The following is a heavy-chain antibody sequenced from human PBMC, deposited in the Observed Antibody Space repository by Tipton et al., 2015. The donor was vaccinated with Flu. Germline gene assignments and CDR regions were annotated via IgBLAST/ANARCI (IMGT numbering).Heavy chain of an antibody. CDR1: GDSISSSDYY. V-gene: IGHV4-39*07. Sequence: TLSLTCTVSGDSISSSDYYWGWVRQPPGKGLQWIGNIFNSGNAYRNPSLKSRVTISVDTSKNQFSLKLTSVTAADTAVYYCARRDYSNYVSEPKNWFDSLGQGALVTGSS. CDR3: ARRDYSNYVSEPKNWFDS. CDR2: IFNSGNA. J-gene: IGHJ5*01. D-gene: IGHD4-11*01.